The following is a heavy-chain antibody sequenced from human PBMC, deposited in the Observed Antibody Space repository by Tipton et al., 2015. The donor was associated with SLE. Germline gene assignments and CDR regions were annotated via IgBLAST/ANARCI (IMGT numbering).Heavy chain of an antibody. CDR1: GGSISSYY. V-gene: IGHV4-59*12. Sequence: TLSLTCTVSGGSISSYYWSWIRQPSGKGLEWIGYIYYSGSTNYNPSLKSRVTISVDTSKNQFSLKLSSVNAADTAVYYCARGHSSSWSFDYWGQGTLVTVSS. CDR3: ARGHSSSWSFDY. J-gene: IGHJ4*02. CDR2: IYYSGST. D-gene: IGHD6-13*01.